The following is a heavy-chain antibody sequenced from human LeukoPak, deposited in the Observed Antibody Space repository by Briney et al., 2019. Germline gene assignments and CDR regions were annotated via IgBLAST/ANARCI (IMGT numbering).Heavy chain of an antibody. CDR2: IYPGDSDT. Sequence: GASLQISCKGSGSRFTSYWIGWVRALPGKGLEWMGIIYPGDSDTRYSPSFQGQVTISADKSISTAYLQWSSLKASDTAMYYCARRRGVVTYNWFDPWGQGTLVTVSS. CDR3: ARRRGVVTYNWFDP. J-gene: IGHJ5*02. D-gene: IGHD3-3*01. V-gene: IGHV5-51*01. CDR1: GSRFTSYW.